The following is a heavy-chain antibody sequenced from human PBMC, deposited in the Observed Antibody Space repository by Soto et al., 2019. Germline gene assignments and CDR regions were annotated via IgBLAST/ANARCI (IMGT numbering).Heavy chain of an antibody. CDR1: GFTFSSYS. CDR2: ISSSSSYI. V-gene: IGHV3-21*01. J-gene: IGHJ4*02. CDR3: ARDPLLTYYYDSSGFDY. D-gene: IGHD3-22*01. Sequence: GGSLRLSCAASGFTFSSYSMNWVRQAPGKGLEWVSSISSSSSYIYYADSVKGRFTISRDNAKNSLYLQMNSLRAEDTAVYYCARDPLLTYYYDSSGFDYWGQGTLVTVSS.